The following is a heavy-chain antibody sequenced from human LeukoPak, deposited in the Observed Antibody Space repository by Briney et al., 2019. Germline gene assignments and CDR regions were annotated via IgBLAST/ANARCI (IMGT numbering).Heavy chain of an antibody. CDR1: GFTFSSYW. V-gene: IGHV3-74*01. CDR2: INSDGSST. J-gene: IGHJ3*02. Sequence: GGSLRLSCAASGFTFSSYWMHWVRQAPGKGLVWVSRINSDGSSTSYADSVKGRFTISRDNAKNSLYLQMNSLRAEDTAVYYCARGTTVTPYDAFDIWGQGTMVTVSS. D-gene: IGHD4-17*01. CDR3: ARGTTVTPYDAFDI.